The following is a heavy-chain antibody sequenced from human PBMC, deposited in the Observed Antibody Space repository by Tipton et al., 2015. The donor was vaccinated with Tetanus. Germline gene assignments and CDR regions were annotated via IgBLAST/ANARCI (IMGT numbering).Heavy chain of an antibody. Sequence: GLVKPSETLSLTCSVSGGSITSGTYYWSWVRQPPGKGLEWVGSIYSYSGSTFQNPSLNSRVTISLDTSKKQFSLKLSSMTAADTAVYYCARDVRGFSYDSNGFYSPSYYFDSWGQGTLVTVSS. CDR2: IYSYSGST. J-gene: IGHJ4*02. CDR1: GGSITSGTYY. V-gene: IGHV4-39*07. D-gene: IGHD3-22*01. CDR3: ARDVRGFSYDSNGFYSPSYYFDS.